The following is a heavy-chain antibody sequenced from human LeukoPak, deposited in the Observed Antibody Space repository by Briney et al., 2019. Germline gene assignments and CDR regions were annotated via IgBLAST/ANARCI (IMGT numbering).Heavy chain of an antibody. V-gene: IGHV4-61*02. D-gene: IGHD3-3*01. CDR1: GGSISSGGYY. CDR3: ARGWRQTIFAYGMDV. Sequence: SETLSLTCTVSGGSISSGGYYWSWIRQPAGKGLEWIGRIYTSGSTNYNPSLKSRVTISVDTSKNQFSLKLSSVTAADTAVYYCARGWRQTIFAYGMDVWGQGTTVTVSS. J-gene: IGHJ6*02. CDR2: IYTSGST.